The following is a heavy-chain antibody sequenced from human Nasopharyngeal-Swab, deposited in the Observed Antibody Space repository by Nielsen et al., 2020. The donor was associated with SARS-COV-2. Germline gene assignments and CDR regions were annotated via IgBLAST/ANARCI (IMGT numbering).Heavy chain of an antibody. V-gene: IGHV4-39*01. J-gene: IGHJ4*02. Sequence: VRQMPGKGLEWIGSIYYSGSTYYNPSLKSRVTISVDASKNQFSLKLSSVTAADTAVYYCARHTTTIFGVVIIPGFDYWGQGTLVTVSS. CDR2: IYYSGST. D-gene: IGHD3-3*01. CDR3: ARHTTTIFGVVIIPGFDY.